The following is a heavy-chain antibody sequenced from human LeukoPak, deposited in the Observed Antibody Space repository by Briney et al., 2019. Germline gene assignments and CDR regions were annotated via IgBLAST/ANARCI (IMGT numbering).Heavy chain of an antibody. J-gene: IGHJ4*02. CDR1: GFTFDDYA. D-gene: IGHD2-2*03. CDR2: ISWDGGST. CDR3: AKDPTPIGSTPIDY. Sequence: GGSLRLSCAASGFTFDDYAMHWVRQAPGKGLEWVSLISWDGGSTYYADSVKGRFTISRDNSKNSLYPQMNSLRAEDTALYYCAKDPTPIGSTPIDYWGQGTLVTVSS. V-gene: IGHV3-43D*04.